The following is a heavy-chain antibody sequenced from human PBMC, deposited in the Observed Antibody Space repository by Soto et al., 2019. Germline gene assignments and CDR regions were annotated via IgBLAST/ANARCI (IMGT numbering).Heavy chain of an antibody. V-gene: IGHV5-51*01. CDR3: ARLGEGAAACFYYGMDV. J-gene: IGHJ6*02. Sequence: GEPLKISCEGSGYTFTNYWSGWVRQMPGKGLEWMGIIYPGDPDTRYSPSFQGQVTISADKSISTAYLQWSRLKASDTAMYYCARLGEGAAACFYYGMDVWGQGTTVTVSS. CDR2: IYPGDPDT. D-gene: IGHD6-13*01. CDR1: GYTFTNYW.